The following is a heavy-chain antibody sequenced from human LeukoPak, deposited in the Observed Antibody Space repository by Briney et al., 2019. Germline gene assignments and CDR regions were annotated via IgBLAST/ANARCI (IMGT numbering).Heavy chain of an antibody. D-gene: IGHD3-22*01. Sequence: SETLSLTCTVSGGSIRSTSFYWGWIRQPPGKGLEWIGNIYYTGSTYYNPSLTSRVIISVDTSKNQFSLGLTSVTVADTAVYYCTSLHRGYYSLYDYWGQGSLVTVSS. CDR1: GGSIRSTSFY. CDR3: TSLHRGYYSLYDY. CDR2: IYYTGST. V-gene: IGHV4-39*01. J-gene: IGHJ4*02.